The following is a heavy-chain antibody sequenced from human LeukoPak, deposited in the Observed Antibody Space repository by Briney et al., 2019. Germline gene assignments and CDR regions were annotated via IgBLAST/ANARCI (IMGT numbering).Heavy chain of an antibody. D-gene: IGHD1-26*01. CDR1: GFIFRNYA. Sequence: GGSLRLSCAASGFIFRNYAMSWVRQAPGKGLEWVSSVHGYGRGTFYAESVKGRFTISRDNSRDTLYLQMNSLRAEDTAMYYCAKDLKSGDGKWEVDFWGQGTLVTVSS. CDR3: AKDLKSGDGKWEVDF. J-gene: IGHJ4*02. V-gene: IGHV3-23*01. CDR2: VHGYGRGT.